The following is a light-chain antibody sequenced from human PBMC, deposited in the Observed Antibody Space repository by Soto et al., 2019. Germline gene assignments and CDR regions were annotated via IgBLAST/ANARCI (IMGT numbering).Light chain of an antibody. Sequence: QSVLTQPASVSGSPGQSITISCTGTSSDVGSYNLVSWYQHHPGKAPELIIYEGNKRPSGVSNRFSDSKSGNTASLTISGLQAEDEADYYCCPYEGGITLYVFGTGTKVTVL. CDR1: SSDVGSYNL. J-gene: IGLJ1*01. CDR3: CPYEGGITLYV. CDR2: EGN. V-gene: IGLV2-23*01.